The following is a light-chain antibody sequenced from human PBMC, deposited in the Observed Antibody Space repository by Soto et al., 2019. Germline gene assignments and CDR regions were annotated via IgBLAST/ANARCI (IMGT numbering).Light chain of an antibody. CDR3: QQFNSYSRT. J-gene: IGKJ1*01. CDR2: KAS. Sequence: DFQITQPLPTRFPSVEARVGIPARAGRSIIRGLAWNQQKPGKAPKLLIYKASSLESGVPSRFSGSGSGTEFTLTITSLQPDDFATYYCQQFNSYSRTFGQGTKVEIK. V-gene: IGKV1-5*03. CDR1: RSIIRG.